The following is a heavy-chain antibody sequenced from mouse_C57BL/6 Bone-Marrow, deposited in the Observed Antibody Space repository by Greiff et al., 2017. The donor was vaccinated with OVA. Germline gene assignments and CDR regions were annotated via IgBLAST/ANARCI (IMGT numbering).Heavy chain of an antibody. V-gene: IGHV7-1*01. J-gene: IGHJ4*01. CDR3: ARDASDGYPDYYAMDY. CDR1: GFTFSDFY. CDR2: SRNKANDYTT. Sequence: EVKLVESGGGLVQSGRSLRLSCATSGFTFSDFYMEWVRQAPGKGLEWIAASRNKANDYTTEYSASVKGRFIVSRDTSQSILYLQMNALRAEDTAIYYCARDASDGYPDYYAMDYWGQGTSVTVSS. D-gene: IGHD2-3*01.